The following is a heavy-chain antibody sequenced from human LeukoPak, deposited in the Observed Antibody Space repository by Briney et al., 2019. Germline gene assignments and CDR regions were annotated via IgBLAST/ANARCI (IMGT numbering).Heavy chain of an antibody. V-gene: IGHV3-7*01. J-gene: IGHJ4*02. CDR3: ASGFLQWLY. CDR2: INPDVSIK. Sequence: GGTLRLSCAASRFTFRGYWMSWVRQAPGAGLEWLANINPDVSIKYYVVSIKGRITISRDNVKNSLYLQMNRLRAEDTAGYNCASGFLQWLYWGQGTLVTVSS. D-gene: IGHD3-3*01. CDR1: RFTFRGYW.